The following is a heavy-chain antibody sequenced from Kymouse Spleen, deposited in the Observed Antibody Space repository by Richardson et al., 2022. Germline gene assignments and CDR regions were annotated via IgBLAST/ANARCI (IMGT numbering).Heavy chain of an antibody. D-gene: IGHD2-8*01. CDR1: GFTFSSYG. CDR3: ARDFCTNGVCPYDAFDI. J-gene: IGHJ3*02. CDR2: IWYDGSNK. V-gene: IGHV3-33*01. Sequence: QVQLVESGGGVVQPGRSLRLSCAASGFTFSSYGMHWVRQAPGKGLEWVAVIWYDGSNKYYADSVKGRFTISRDNSKNTLYLQMNSLRAEDTAVYYCARDFCTNGVCPYDAFDIWGQGTMVTVSS.